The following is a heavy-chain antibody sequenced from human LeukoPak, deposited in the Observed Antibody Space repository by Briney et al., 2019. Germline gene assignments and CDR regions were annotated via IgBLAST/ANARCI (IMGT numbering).Heavy chain of an antibody. CDR3: ARLLVGATTHIDY. CDR1: GGSISSSSYY. V-gene: IGHV4-39*01. CDR2: IYYSGST. J-gene: IGHJ4*02. Sequence: PSETLSLTCTVSGGSISSSSYYWGWIRQPPGKGLEWIGSIYYSGSTYYNPSLKSRDTISVDTSKNQFSLKLSSVTAADTAVYYCARLLVGATTHIDYWGQGTLVTVSS. D-gene: IGHD1-26*01.